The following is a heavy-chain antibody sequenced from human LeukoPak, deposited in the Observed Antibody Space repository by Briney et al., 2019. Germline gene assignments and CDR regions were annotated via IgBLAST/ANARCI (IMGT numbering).Heavy chain of an antibody. Sequence: RASVKVFCKVSGNTLTDLSIHWVRQAPEKGLDWMGGFDPEDAEVIYAEKFQDRVTMTEDPSTDTAYLELSSLRSEDTAVYYCAAEGQWSLVHYFNSWGQGTLVTVSS. CDR2: FDPEDAEV. D-gene: IGHD2-15*01. CDR1: GNTLTDLS. V-gene: IGHV1-24*01. J-gene: IGHJ4*02. CDR3: AAEGQWSLVHYFNS.